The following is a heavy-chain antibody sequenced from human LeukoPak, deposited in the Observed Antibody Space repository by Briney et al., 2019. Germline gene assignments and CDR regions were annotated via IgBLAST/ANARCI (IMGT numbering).Heavy chain of an antibody. D-gene: IGHD3-3*02. CDR3: VKAPSQHFWSGYTYWYFDL. CDR2: ISWNSGSI. J-gene: IGHJ2*01. Sequence: GRSLRLSCAASGFTFDNCAMHWVRQAPGKGLEWVSGISWNSGSIVYADSVKGRFTISRDNAKNSLYLQMSSLRVEDLALYYCVKAPSQHFWSGYTYWYFDLWGRGTLVTVAS. V-gene: IGHV3-9*03. CDR1: GFTFDNCA.